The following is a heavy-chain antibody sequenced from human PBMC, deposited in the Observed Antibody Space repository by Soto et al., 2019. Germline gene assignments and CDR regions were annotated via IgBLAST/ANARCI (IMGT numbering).Heavy chain of an antibody. CDR3: ARGPYYYDSSGYFDY. Sequence: SETLSLTCTVSGGSISSGGYYWSWIRQHPGKGLEWIGYIYYSGSTYYNPSLKSRVTISVDTSKNQFSLKLSSVTATDTAVYYCARGPYYYDSSGYFDYWGQGTLVTVSS. V-gene: IGHV4-31*03. CDR2: IYYSGST. CDR1: GGSISSGGYY. D-gene: IGHD3-22*01. J-gene: IGHJ4*02.